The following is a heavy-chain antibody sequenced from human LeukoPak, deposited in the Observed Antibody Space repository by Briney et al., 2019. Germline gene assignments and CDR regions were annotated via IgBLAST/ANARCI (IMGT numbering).Heavy chain of an antibody. D-gene: IGHD6-25*01. CDR2: IIVSGAT. CDR3: AKGSVGNADFAS. CDR1: GFTFDNYA. V-gene: IGHV3-23*01. J-gene: IGHJ4*02. Sequence: GGSLRLSCAPSGFTFDNYAMHWVRQAPGKGLEWVSSIIVSGATYYADSVKGRFTISRDSFRGMLFLQMDSLRVEDTAVYFCAKGSVGNADFASWGQGALVTVSS.